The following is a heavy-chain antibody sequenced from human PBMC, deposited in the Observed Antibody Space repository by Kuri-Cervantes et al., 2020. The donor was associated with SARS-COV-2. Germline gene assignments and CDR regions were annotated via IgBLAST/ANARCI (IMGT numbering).Heavy chain of an antibody. CDR2: INHSGST. V-gene: IGHV4-34*01. J-gene: IGHJ4*02. D-gene: IGHD1-26*01. CDR3: ARRIVGASSTVAFDY. Sequence: ESLKISCAASGFTFSDYYMRWIRQPPGKGLEWIGEINHSGSTNYNPSLKSRVTISVDTSKNQFSLKLSSVTAADTAVYYCARRIVGASSTVAFDYWGQGTLVTVSS. CDR1: GFTFSDYY.